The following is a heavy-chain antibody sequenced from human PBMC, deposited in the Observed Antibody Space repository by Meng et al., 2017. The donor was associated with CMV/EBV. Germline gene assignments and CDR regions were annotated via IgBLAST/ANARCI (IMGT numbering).Heavy chain of an antibody. CDR3: AGDASGVDY. CDR1: GYTFTSYY. V-gene: IGHV1-46*01. CDR2: INPSGGST. J-gene: IGHJ4*02. Sequence: ASVKVSCKASGYTFTSYYMHWVRQAPGQGLEWMGIINPSGGSTSHAQKFQGRVTMTRDKSTSTVYMELNSLGSEDTAVYFCAGDASGVDYWGQGTLVTVSS. D-gene: IGHD3-10*01.